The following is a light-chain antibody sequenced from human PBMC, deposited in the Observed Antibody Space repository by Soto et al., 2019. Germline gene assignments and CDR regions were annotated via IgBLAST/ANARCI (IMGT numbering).Light chain of an antibody. J-gene: IGLJ3*02. CDR2: EVS. CDR3: SSYTSSSTHWV. Sequence: QSVLTQPASVSGSPGQSIIISCTGTSSDVGGYNYVSWYQQHPGKAPKLMIYEVSNRPSGVSNRFSGSKSGNTASLTISGLQAEDEADYYCSSYTSSSTHWVFGGGTKVTVL. V-gene: IGLV2-14*01. CDR1: SSDVGGYNY.